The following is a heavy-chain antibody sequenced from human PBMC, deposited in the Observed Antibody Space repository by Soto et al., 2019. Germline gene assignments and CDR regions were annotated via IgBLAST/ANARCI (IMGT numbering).Heavy chain of an antibody. CDR2: INPNSGGT. CDR1: GCTFTGYY. Sequence: AAVKVSCKASGCTFTGYYMHWVRQAPGQGLEWMGWINPNSGGTNCAQKFQGRVTMTRHTSISTAYMELSRLRSDDTAVYYCARVFPHYYDSSGYYQPDDDFDIWGQGTMVTVSS. CDR3: ARVFPHYYDSSGYYQPDDDFDI. V-gene: IGHV1-2*02. J-gene: IGHJ3*02. D-gene: IGHD3-22*01.